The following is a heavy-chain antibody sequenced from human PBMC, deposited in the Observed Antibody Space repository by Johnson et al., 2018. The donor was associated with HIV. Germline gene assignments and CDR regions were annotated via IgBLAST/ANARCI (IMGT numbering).Heavy chain of an antibody. CDR3: AKEGRYVEGAFDI. D-gene: IGHD5-12*01. J-gene: IGHJ3*02. Sequence: QVQLVESGGGVVQPGGSLRLSCAASGFTFSSYGMHWVRQAPGKGLEWVAFIRYDGSNKYYADSVKGRFTISRDNSKNTLYLHMNSLRAEDTAVYYCAKEGRYVEGAFDIWGQGTMVTVSS. V-gene: IGHV3-30*02. CDR1: GFTFSSYG. CDR2: IRYDGSNK.